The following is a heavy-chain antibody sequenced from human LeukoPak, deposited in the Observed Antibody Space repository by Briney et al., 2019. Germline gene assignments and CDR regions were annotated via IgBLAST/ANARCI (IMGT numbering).Heavy chain of an antibody. Sequence: ASVKVSCKASGYTFTGYYMHWVRQAPGQGLEWMGIINPSGGSTSYAQKFQGRVTMTRDTSTSTVYMELSSLRSEDTAVYYCARESKLGCFDYWGQGTLVTVSS. J-gene: IGHJ4*02. V-gene: IGHV1-46*01. D-gene: IGHD7-27*01. CDR3: ARESKLGCFDY. CDR1: GYTFTGYY. CDR2: INPSGGST.